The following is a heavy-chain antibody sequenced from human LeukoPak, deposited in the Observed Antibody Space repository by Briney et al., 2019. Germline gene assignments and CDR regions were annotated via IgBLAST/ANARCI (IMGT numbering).Heavy chain of an antibody. V-gene: IGHV1-18*04. Sequence: ASVKVSCKASGYTFSSYGISWVRQAPGQGLEWMGWISTYNGNTNYAQKLQGRVTMTTDISTSTAYMELRSLRSDDAAVYYCATGDAFDIWGQGTMVTVSS. CDR3: ATGDAFDI. D-gene: IGHD1-14*01. CDR1: GYTFSSYG. J-gene: IGHJ3*02. CDR2: ISTYNGNT.